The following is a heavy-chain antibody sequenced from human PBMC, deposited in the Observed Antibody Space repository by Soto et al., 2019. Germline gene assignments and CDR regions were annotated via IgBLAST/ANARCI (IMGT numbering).Heavy chain of an antibody. V-gene: IGHV3-21*01. Sequence: EVQLVESGGGLVKPGGSLRLSCAASGFTFSSYSMNWVRQAPGKGLEWVSSISSSSSYIYYADSAKGRFTISRDNAKNSLYLQKNSLRAEDTGVYYCARPEYYYDSRGYYGYWGQGTLVTVSS. CDR1: GFTFSSYS. CDR3: ARPEYYYDSRGYYGY. D-gene: IGHD3-22*01. J-gene: IGHJ4*02. CDR2: ISSSSSYI.